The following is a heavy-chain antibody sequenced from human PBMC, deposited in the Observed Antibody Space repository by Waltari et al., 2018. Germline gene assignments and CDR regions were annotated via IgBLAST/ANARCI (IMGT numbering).Heavy chain of an antibody. Sequence: QVQLQESGPGLVKPSETLSLPCVVSGYSIRSGYYWGWIRQPPGKGLERIGSIYHSGSTYYNPSLKSRVTISVDTSKNQCSLKLSSVTAADTAVYYCARHGTRITMTSSFEYWGQGTLVTVSS. D-gene: IGHD3-3*01. V-gene: IGHV4-38-2*01. CDR1: GYSIRSGYY. J-gene: IGHJ4*02. CDR2: IYHSGST. CDR3: ARHGTRITMTSSFEY.